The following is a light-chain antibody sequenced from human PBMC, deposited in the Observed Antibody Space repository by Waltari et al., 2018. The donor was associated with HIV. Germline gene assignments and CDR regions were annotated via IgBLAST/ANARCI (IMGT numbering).Light chain of an antibody. Sequence: IVVTQSTATLAVSPGDRATLSCKASQSPTTNIAWYQLKPGQPLKLLFYGAATTATGVPGRFRGSGSGTDFTLTINDLQSDDSALYFCQQYDSWPTFGQGTKV. CDR1: QSPTTN. CDR3: QQYDSWPT. J-gene: IGKJ1*01. CDR2: GAA. V-gene: IGKV3-15*01.